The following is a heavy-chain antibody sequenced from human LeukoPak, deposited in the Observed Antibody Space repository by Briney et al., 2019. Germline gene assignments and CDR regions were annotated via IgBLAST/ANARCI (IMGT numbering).Heavy chain of an antibody. CDR3: AKISSSAEPNFDY. V-gene: IGHV3-30*02. D-gene: IGHD1-14*01. J-gene: IGHJ4*02. Sequence: GGSLRLSCAASGCTFRTYAMHWVRQAPGKGLEWVAFIWPDGSKKFYADSVKGRFTISRDNSNHTLYLQMNSLRPEDTALYFCAKISSSAEPNFDYWGQGILLTVSS. CDR1: GCTFRTYA. CDR2: IWPDGSKK.